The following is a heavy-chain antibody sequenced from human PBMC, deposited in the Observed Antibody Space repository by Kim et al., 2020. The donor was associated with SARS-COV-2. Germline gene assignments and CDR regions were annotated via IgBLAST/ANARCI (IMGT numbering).Heavy chain of an antibody. CDR3: AREYYGDLLVGPGHYYGMDV. Sequence: GGSLRLSCAASGFTVSSNNMSWVRQAPGKGLEWVSVIYSGGSTYYADSVKGRFTISRDNSKNTLYLQMNSLRAEDTAVYYCAREYYGDLLVGPGHYYGMDVWGQGTTVTVSS. V-gene: IGHV3-66*01. CDR2: IYSGGST. D-gene: IGHD4-17*01. CDR1: GFTVSSNN. J-gene: IGHJ6*02.